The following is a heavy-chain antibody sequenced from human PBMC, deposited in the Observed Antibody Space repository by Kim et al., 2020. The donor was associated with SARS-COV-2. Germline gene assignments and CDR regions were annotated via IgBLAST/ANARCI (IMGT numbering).Heavy chain of an antibody. V-gene: IGHV5-10-1*01. CDR3: ARQHRDGYTYYFDY. D-gene: IGHD5-12*01. Sequence: GESLKISCEVSGFSFTGYWITRVRRLPGKGLEWMGRIDPSDSRTNYSPSFQGHVVLSVDQSISSAYLQWTSLKASDTAIYFCARQHRDGYTYYFDYWGQGTLVTVSS. CDR2: IDPSDSRT. CDR1: GFSFTGYW. J-gene: IGHJ4*02.